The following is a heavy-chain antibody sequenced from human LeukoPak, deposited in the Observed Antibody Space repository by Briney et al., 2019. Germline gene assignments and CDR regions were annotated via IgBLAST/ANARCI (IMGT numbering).Heavy chain of an antibody. CDR3: ARKNDYGASYYIDV. CDR2: MPYSGTT. Sequence: SETLSLTCTVSGGSISSGGFYWNWIRQHPVKGLEWIGFMPYSGTTNYNPSLKSRVTMSVDTTQNQFSLRLSSVTAADTAMYYCARKNDYGASYYIDVWGRGTTVTVSS. CDR1: GGSISSGGFY. D-gene: IGHD4-17*01. V-gene: IGHV4-31*03. J-gene: IGHJ6*03.